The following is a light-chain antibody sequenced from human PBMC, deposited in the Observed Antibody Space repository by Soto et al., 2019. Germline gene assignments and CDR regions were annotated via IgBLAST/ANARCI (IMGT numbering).Light chain of an antibody. CDR1: SSDVGGYNY. J-gene: IGLJ1*01. V-gene: IGLV2-14*01. Sequence: QSALTQPASVSGSPGQSITISCTGTSSDVGGYNYVSWYQQHPGKAPKLMIYEVSNRPSGVSTRFSGSKSGNTASLTISGLQAEDESDYYCSSYTSSSIDHVFGTGTKLTVL. CDR2: EVS. CDR3: SSYTSSSIDHV.